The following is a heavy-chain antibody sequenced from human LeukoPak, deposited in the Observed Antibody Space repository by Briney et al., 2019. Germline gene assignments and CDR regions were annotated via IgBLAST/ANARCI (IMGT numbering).Heavy chain of an antibody. Sequence: GGSLRLSCAASRFTFSTYSMNWVRQAPGKGLEWVSSITSSSIYIYYADSVKGRFTISRDNAKNSLYLQMNSLRAEDTAVYYCARRFHGTYYGSREHYPDAFDIWGQGTMVTVSS. CDR1: RFTFSTYS. CDR3: ARRFHGTYYGSREHYPDAFDI. V-gene: IGHV3-21*01. CDR2: ITSSSIYI. J-gene: IGHJ3*02. D-gene: IGHD3-22*01.